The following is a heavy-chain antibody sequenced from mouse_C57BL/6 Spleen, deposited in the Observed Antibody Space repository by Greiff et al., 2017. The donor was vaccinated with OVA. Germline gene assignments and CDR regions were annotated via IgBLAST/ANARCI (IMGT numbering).Heavy chain of an antibody. J-gene: IGHJ3*01. CDR3: ARWKLRPFAY. CDR1: GYTFTGYW. CDR2: ILPGSGST. Sequence: VQRVESGAELMKPGASVKLSCKATGYTFTGYWIEWVKQRPGHGLEWIGEILPGSGSTNYNEKFKGKATFTADTSSNTAYMQLSSLTTEDSAIYYCARWKLRPFAYWGQGTLVTVSA. D-gene: IGHD3-2*02. V-gene: IGHV1-9*01.